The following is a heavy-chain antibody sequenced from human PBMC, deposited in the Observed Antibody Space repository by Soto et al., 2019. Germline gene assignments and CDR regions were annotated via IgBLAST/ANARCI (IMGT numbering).Heavy chain of an antibody. V-gene: IGHV1-69*01. Sequence: QVQLVQSGAEVKKPGSSVKVSCKTSGGTFSTFAINWVRQAPGQGLEWIGGLIPTFNRPNYAQRYQGRVSISADESTSTVYLELRSLRSEDTAMYFCARYIDAFYKSIGDWGPGTLVTVSS. J-gene: IGHJ4*02. D-gene: IGHD3-10*01. CDR3: ARYIDAFYKSIGD. CDR2: LIPTFNRP. CDR1: GGTFSTFA.